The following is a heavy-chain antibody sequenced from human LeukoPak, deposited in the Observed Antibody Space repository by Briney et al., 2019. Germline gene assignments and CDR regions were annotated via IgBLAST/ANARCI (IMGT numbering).Heavy chain of an antibody. J-gene: IGHJ4*02. CDR3: ARSGYSSTWYLQNFELDY. V-gene: IGHV3-23*01. CDR1: GFTLSSYA. Sequence: GGSLRLSCAASGFTLSSYAMSWVRQGPGKGLEWVSAISVSGNTYHADSVKGRFTISRDSSKNTLYLQMNSLRAGDTAVYFCARSGYSSTWYLQNFELDYWGQGTLVTVSS. CDR2: ISVSGNT. D-gene: IGHD2-2*01.